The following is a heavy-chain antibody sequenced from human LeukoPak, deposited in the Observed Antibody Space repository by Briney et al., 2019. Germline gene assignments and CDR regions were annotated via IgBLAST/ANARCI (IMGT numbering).Heavy chain of an antibody. V-gene: IGHV3-30*01. Sequence: GQSLRLSCAASGFTFSAYAIHWVRQAPGKGLEWVAAISYDGSNRYYADSVKGRFTISRDNSKNTLYLQMNSLRAEDTAVYYCARVKGYYDSSGQFDYWGQGTLVTVSS. CDR3: ARVKGYYDSSGQFDY. CDR2: ISYDGSNR. J-gene: IGHJ4*02. CDR1: GFTFSAYA. D-gene: IGHD3-22*01.